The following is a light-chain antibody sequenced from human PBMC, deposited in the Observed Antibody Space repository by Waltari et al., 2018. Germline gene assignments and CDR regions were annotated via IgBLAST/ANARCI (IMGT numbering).Light chain of an antibody. CDR1: GSDVGDFNS. V-gene: IGLV2-11*01. CDR3: CSYAGIWV. CDR2: DVT. Sequence: QSALTQPRSVSGSPGQSVTISCAGTGSDVGDFNSVSWYQQHPGKAPKPVIFDVTKRPSGVPDRFSGSKSGTSASLTVFGLQAEDEADYYCCSYAGIWVFGGGTKLTVL. J-gene: IGLJ3*02.